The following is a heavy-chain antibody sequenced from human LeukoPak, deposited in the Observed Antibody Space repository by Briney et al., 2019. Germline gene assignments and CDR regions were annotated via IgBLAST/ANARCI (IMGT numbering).Heavy chain of an antibody. CDR1: GGSFTSSSYY. J-gene: IGHJ4*02. CDR2: IYYSGST. D-gene: IGHD3-22*01. V-gene: IGHV4-39*07. Sequence: SETLSLTCTVSGGSFTSSSYYWGWIRQPPGKGLEWIGSIYYSGSTYYNPSLKSRVTISVDTSKNQFSLKLSSVTAADTAVYYCAREVSSSGYSGPDYWGQGTLVTVSS. CDR3: AREVSSSGYSGPDY.